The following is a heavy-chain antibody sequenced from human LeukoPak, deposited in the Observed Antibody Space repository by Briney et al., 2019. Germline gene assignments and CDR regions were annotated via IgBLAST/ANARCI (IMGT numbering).Heavy chain of an antibody. J-gene: IGHJ5*02. Sequence: PETLSLTCTVSGGSISSYYWRWIRQPPGRGLEWMGYIYYIGWTNYNPSLKSRVPISVHTSKNQFSLKLTSGTAASTAGCYCAGAPAYALWFGEFSVGFDPWGQGTLVTVS. V-gene: IGHV4-59*01. CDR3: AGAPAYALWFGEFSVGFDP. CDR2: IYYIGWT. CDR1: GGSISSYY. D-gene: IGHD3-10*01.